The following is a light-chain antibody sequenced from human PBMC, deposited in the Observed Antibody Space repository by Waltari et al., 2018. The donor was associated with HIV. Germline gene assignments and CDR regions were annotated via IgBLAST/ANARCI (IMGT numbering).Light chain of an antibody. CDR3: QSYGSTDYV. V-gene: IGLV6-57*04. J-gene: IGLJ1*01. Sequence: NFMLTQPHSVSESPGKTVTISCTRSSGYIVSNYVQWYQQRPGSVPTTVIYAGSQRPGGVPDRFSGSIDSSSNSAALTISGLKTEDEADYYGQSYGSTDYVFGSGTKVTVL. CDR2: AGS. CDR1: SGYIVSNY.